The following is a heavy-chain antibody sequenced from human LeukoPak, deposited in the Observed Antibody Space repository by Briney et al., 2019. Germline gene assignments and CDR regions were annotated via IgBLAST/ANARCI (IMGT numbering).Heavy chain of an antibody. D-gene: IGHD4-17*01. CDR3: ARVNYGNTWFDP. V-gene: IGHV1-2*06. Sequence: ASVKVSCKASGYTFTGYYMHWVRQAPGQGLEWMGRINPNSGGTNYAQKFRGRVTMTRDTSISTAYMELSRLRSDDTAVYYCARVNYGNTWFDPWGQGTLVTVSS. CDR2: INPNSGGT. J-gene: IGHJ5*02. CDR1: GYTFTGYY.